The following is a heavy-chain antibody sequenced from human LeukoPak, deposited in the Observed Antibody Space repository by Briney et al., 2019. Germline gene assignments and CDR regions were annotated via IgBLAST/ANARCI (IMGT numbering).Heavy chain of an antibody. V-gene: IGHV5-51*01. Sequence: GESLKISCKGSGYSFSNSWIGWVRQMPGKGLEWMGIIYPADSNTRYRPSFQGQVTISADKSISTAYLQWSSLKASDTAIFYCAGEIALAGTGGAFDMWGQGTMVTVSS. CDR2: IYPADSNT. D-gene: IGHD6-19*01. CDR3: AGEIALAGTGGAFDM. CDR1: GYSFSNSW. J-gene: IGHJ3*02.